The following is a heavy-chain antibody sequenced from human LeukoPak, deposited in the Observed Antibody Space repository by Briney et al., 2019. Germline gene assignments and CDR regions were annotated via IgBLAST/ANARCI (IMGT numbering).Heavy chain of an antibody. CDR1: GFTFSSSA. J-gene: IGHJ5*01. V-gene: IGHV3-23*01. Sequence: GGSLRLSCAASGFTFSSSAMSWVRQAPGKGLEWVSAISNNGGYTYYADSVQGRFTISRDNSKSTLFLQMNSLRAEDTAIYYCAKGPSEGWFGWFNSWGQGTLVTVSS. CDR3: AKGPSEGWFGWFNS. CDR2: ISNNGGYT. D-gene: IGHD3-10*01.